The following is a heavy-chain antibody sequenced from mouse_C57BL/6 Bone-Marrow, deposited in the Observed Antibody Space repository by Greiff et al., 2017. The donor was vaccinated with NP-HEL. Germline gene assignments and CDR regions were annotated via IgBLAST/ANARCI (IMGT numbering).Heavy chain of an antibody. J-gene: IGHJ4*01. D-gene: IGHD4-1*01. CDR1: GYSFTGYY. V-gene: IGHV1-42*01. CDR2: INPSTGGT. CDR3: ARGLTGTLYAMDY. Sequence: EVQLQQSGPELVKPGASVKISCKASGYSFTGYYMNWVKQSPEKSLEWIGEINPSTGGTTYNQKFKAKATLTVDKSSSTAYMQLKSLTSEDSAVYYCARGLTGTLYAMDYWGQGTSVTVSS.